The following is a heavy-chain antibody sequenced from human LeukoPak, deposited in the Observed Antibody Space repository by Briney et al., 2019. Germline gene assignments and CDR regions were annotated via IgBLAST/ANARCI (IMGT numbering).Heavy chain of an antibody. J-gene: IGHJ5*02. Sequence: HSETLSLTCIVSGGSVSSPDSYWSWIRQPPGKGLEWIGNVYYIGTTTYNSSLKSRVTISVDTSKNQFSLEVTSVTAADTAVYYCARNTSSSPWFDPWGQGTLVTVSS. CDR1: GGSVSSPDSY. V-gene: IGHV4-61*08. CDR3: ARNTSSSPWFDP. D-gene: IGHD6-6*01. CDR2: VYYIGTT.